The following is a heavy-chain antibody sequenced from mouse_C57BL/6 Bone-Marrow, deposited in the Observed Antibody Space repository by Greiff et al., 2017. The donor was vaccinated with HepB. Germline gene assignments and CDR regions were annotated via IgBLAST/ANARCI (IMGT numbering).Heavy chain of an antibody. J-gene: IGHJ4*01. CDR1: GYTFTDYY. D-gene: IGHD5-5*01. Sequence: VQLQQSGAELVRPGASVKLSCKASGYTFTDYYINWVKQRPGQGLEWIARIYPGSGNTYYNEKFKGKATLTAEKSSSTAYMQLSSLTSEDSAVYFCARRNYLYYYAMDYWGQGTSVTVSS. V-gene: IGHV1-76*01. CDR2: IYPGSGNT. CDR3: ARRNYLYYYAMDY.